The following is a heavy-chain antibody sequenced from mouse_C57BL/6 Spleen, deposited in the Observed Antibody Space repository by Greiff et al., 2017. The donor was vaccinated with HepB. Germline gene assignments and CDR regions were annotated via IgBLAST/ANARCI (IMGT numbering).Heavy chain of an antibody. D-gene: IGHD4-1*01. CDR3: ARDRLTGTWYFDV. CDR2: ISDGGSYT. V-gene: IGHV5-4*01. J-gene: IGHJ1*03. CDR1: GFTFSSYA. Sequence: DVKLVESGGGLVKPGGSLKLSCAASGFTFSSYAMSWVRQTPEKRLEWVATISDGGSYTYYPDNVKGRFTISIDNAKNNLYLQMSHLKSEDTAMYYCARDRLTGTWYFDVWGTGTTVTVSS.